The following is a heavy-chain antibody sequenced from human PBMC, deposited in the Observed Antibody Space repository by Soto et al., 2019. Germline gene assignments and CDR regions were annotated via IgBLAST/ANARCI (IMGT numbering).Heavy chain of an antibody. Sequence: QVHLVQSGAEVKKPGASVKVSCQGSGYAFTTYGITWVRQAPGQGLEWMGWISAHNGNTNYAQKVQGRVTVTRDTSTSAADMVLRSLRDDDTAVYYCARGRYGDYWGQGALVTVSS. V-gene: IGHV1-18*01. CDR3: ARGRYGDY. D-gene: IGHD1-1*01. CDR2: ISAHNGNT. J-gene: IGHJ4*02. CDR1: GYAFTTYG.